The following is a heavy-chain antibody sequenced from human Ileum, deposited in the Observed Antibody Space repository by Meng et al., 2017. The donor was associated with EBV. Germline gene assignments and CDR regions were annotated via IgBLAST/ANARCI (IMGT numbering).Heavy chain of an antibody. V-gene: IGHV4-28*01. CDR1: CYSISPTNW. Sequence: QRQLQELGPGCVKPSDNLSLTCSVSCYSISPTNWCGCSRQPRGKGLGWIGHIYYSGTTYNHPSLKSRVTMSIDPSKNQFSLKLSSVTAVDTAVYYCARNSESGSYIDYWGLGTLVTVSS. D-gene: IGHD1-26*01. CDR2: IYYSGTT. CDR3: ARNSESGSYIDY. J-gene: IGHJ4*02.